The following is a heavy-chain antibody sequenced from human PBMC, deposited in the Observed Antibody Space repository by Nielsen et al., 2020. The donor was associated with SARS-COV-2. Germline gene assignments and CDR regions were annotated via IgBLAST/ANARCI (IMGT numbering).Heavy chain of an antibody. CDR1: GGSFSGYY. Sequence: SETLSLTCAVYGGSFSGYYWSWIRQPPGKGLEWIGSIYYSGSTYYNPSLKSRVTISVDTSKNQFSLKLSSVTAADTAVYYCARVFADSNYYGSGRHDYWGQGTLVTVSS. D-gene: IGHD3-10*01. CDR2: IYYSGST. J-gene: IGHJ4*02. V-gene: IGHV4-34*01. CDR3: ARVFADSNYYGSGRHDY.